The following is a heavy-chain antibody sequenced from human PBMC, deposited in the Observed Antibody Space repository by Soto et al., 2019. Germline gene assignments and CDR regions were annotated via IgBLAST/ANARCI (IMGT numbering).Heavy chain of an antibody. J-gene: IGHJ5*02. D-gene: IGHD2-15*01. CDR1: GYTFTSYY. CDR2: INPSGGST. Sequence: VKVSCKASGYTFTSYYMHWVRQAPGQGLEWMGIINPSGGSTSYAQKFQGRVTMTRDTSTSTVYMELSSLRSEDTAVYYCARVRSGGCSGGSCYSGFAPGGRGTLVTVS. V-gene: IGHV1-46*01. CDR3: ARVRSGGCSGGSCYSGFAP.